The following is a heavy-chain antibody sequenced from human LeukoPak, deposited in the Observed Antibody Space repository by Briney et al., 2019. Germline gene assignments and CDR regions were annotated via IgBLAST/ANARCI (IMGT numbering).Heavy chain of an antibody. CDR3: ARGPDGYGFLDY. CDR1: GGSISRYY. D-gene: IGHD5-24*01. V-gene: IGHV4-59*01. J-gene: IGHJ4*02. Sequence: SETLSLTCTVSGGSISRYYGSWLRQPPGKGLEGIGYICYSGCTNYNPSLKSRVPISVDTSKNQFSLKLRSVAAADPAVYYCARGPDGYGFLDYWGKGTLVTVSS. CDR2: ICYSGCT.